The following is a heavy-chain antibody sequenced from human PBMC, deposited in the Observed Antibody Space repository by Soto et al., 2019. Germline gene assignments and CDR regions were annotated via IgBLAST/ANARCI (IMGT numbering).Heavy chain of an antibody. V-gene: IGHV3-53*01. CDR3: ASSLRYLKGYYYGMDV. CDR1: GFTVSSNY. D-gene: IGHD3-9*01. Sequence: GGSLRLSCAASGFTVSSNYMSWVRQAPGKGLEWVSVIYSGGSTYYADSVKGRFTISRDNSKNTLYLQMNSLRAEDTAVYYCASSLRYLKGYYYGMDVWGQGTTVTVSS. J-gene: IGHJ6*02. CDR2: IYSGGST.